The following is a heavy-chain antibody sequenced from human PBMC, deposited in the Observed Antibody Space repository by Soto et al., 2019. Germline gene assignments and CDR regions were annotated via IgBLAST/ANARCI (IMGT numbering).Heavy chain of an antibody. CDR1: GGPISSYY. CDR2: IYYRGST. CDR3: ARRYGWAFDI. J-gene: IGHJ3*02. V-gene: IGHV4-59*08. D-gene: IGHD3-16*01. Sequence: SETLSLTCTVSGGPISSYYWSWLRQPPGKGLEWIGDIYYRGSTNYTPALKSRVTISVDASKNQFSLKLSSVTAADTAVYYCARRYGWAFDIWGQGTMVTVS.